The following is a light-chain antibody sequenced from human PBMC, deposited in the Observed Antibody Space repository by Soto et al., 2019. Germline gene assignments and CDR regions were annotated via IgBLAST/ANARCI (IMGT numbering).Light chain of an antibody. Sequence: QSALTQPASVSGSPGQSITISCTGTSGDVGSYKYVSWYQQGPGKAPKLMIYEVTNRPSGVSDRFSGSKSGNTASLAISGLRYEDEAEYFCGSYRNSVYDFGTGTKVTVL. CDR2: EVT. V-gene: IGLV2-14*01. CDR1: SGDVGSYKY. CDR3: GSYRNSVYD. J-gene: IGLJ1*01.